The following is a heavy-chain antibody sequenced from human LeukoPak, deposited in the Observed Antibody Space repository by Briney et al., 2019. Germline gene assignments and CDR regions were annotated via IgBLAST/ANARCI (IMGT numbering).Heavy chain of an antibody. V-gene: IGHV3-48*03. CDR3: ARWGWGSTATKDAFDI. CDR1: GFTFSSYE. J-gene: IGHJ3*02. CDR2: ISSSGSTI. D-gene: IGHD2-2*01. Sequence: GGSLRLSCAASGFTFSSYEMNWVRQAPGKGLEWVSYISSSGSTIYYADSVKGRFTISRDNAKNSLYLQMSSLGAEDTAVYYCARWGWGSTATKDAFDIWGQGTMVTVSS.